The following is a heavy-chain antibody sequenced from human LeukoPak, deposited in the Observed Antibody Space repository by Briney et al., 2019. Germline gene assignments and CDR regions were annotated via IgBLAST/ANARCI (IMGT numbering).Heavy chain of an antibody. CDR2: FHTAGDI. Sequence: GGSLRLSCAASGFTFSNYDMHWVRQATGKGLEWVSAFHTAGDIHYSGFVKGRFATSRENAKNSFYLQMNSLRAGDTAVYYCARGSCSSRSCYKRVNGLDVWGQGTPVTVSS. V-gene: IGHV3-13*01. D-gene: IGHD2-2*01. J-gene: IGHJ6*02. CDR1: GFTFSNYD. CDR3: ARGSCSSRSCYKRVNGLDV.